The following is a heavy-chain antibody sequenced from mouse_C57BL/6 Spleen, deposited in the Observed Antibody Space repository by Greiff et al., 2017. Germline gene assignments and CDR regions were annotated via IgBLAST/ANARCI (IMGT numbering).Heavy chain of an antibody. CDR3: AREDYGSNYFDY. CDR1: GFTFSSYG. CDR2: ISSGGSYT. D-gene: IGHD1-1*01. V-gene: IGHV5-6*02. Sequence: DVMLVESGGDLVKPGGSLKLSCAASGFTFSSYGMSWVRQTPDKRLEWVATISSGGSYTYYPDSVKGRFTISRDNAKNTLYLQMSSLKSEDTAMYYCAREDYGSNYFDYWGQGTTLTVSS. J-gene: IGHJ2*01.